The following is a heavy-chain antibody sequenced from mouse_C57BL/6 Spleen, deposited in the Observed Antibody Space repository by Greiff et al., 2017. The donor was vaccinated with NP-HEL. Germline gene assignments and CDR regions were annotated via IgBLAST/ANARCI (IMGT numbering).Heavy chain of an antibody. Sequence: EVQRVESGEGLVKPGGSLKLSCAASGFTFSSYAMSWVRQTPEKRLEWVAYISSGGDYIYYADTVKGRFTISRDNARNTLYLQMSSLKSEDTAMYYCTREGDYYGSSLFDYWGQGTTLTVSS. D-gene: IGHD1-1*01. J-gene: IGHJ2*01. V-gene: IGHV5-9-1*02. CDR2: ISSGGDYI. CDR1: GFTFSSYA. CDR3: TREGDYYGSSLFDY.